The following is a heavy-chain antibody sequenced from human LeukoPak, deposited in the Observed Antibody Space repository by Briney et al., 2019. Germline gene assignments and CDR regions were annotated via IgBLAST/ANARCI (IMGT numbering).Heavy chain of an antibody. CDR3: ARRPRFGSGSYLYYFDY. CDR2: ISPGDSDT. D-gene: IGHD3-10*01. CDR1: GYSFTSYW. J-gene: IGHJ4*02. Sequence: GESLKISCKGSGYSFTSYWIGWVRQMPGKVLEWMGIISPGDSDTRYSPSFQGQVTISADKSISTAYLQWSSLRASDTAMYYCARRPRFGSGSYLYYFDYWGQGTLVTVSS. V-gene: IGHV5-51*01.